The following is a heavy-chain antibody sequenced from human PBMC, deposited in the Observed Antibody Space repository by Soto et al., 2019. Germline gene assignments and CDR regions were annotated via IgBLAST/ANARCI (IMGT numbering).Heavy chain of an antibody. Sequence: QVQLQESGPELVRPSQTLSLTCTVSAGSISTINYYWSWIRQHPEKGLEWIGYISYSGSTFYHSSLKSRVTISLYTSKKQFSLTLTSVTAADTAVYYCARSSQWDGFDPWGQGTMVTVSS. J-gene: IGHJ3*01. CDR2: ISYSGST. V-gene: IGHV4-31*03. CDR1: AGSISTINYY. CDR3: ARSSQWDGFDP. D-gene: IGHD2-8*01.